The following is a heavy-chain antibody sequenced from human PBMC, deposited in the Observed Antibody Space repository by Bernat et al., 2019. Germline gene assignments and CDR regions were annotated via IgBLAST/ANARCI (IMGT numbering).Heavy chain of an antibody. V-gene: IGHV3-74*01. D-gene: IGHD3-16*01. CDR3: AKGGWYYNSYVDR. J-gene: IGHJ6*04. CDR1: GFTFSKFW. Sequence: AQLAESGGDLVQPGGSLRLSCAASGFTFSKFWMYWVRQAPGKGLVWVSRINTDGSNTIYADSVKGRFTISRDNAKNTVNLQMNSLRVEDTGVYYCAKGGWYYNSYVDRWGKGTTVTVSS. CDR2: INTDGSNT.